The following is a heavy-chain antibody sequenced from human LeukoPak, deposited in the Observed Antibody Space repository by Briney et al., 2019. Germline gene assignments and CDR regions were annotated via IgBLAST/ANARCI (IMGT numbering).Heavy chain of an antibody. J-gene: IGHJ6*02. Sequence: GGSLRLSCAASGFTLSSYWMSWVRQAPGKGLEWVANIKHDGSERYYVHSAKGRFTISRDNAENSLYLQMNSLRAEDTAVYYCARGSYGMDVWGQGTTVTVSS. CDR1: GFTLSSYW. CDR3: ARGSYGMDV. V-gene: IGHV3-7*03. CDR2: IKHDGSER.